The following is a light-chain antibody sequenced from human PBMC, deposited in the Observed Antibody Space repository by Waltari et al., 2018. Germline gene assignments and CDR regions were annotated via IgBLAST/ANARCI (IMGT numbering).Light chain of an antibody. CDR2: IHN. CDR1: TSNIGSST. CDR3: AAWDDSLNAWV. J-gene: IGLJ3*02. Sequence: QSVLTRPPSASGAPGQSVTISCSGSTSNIGSSTVNWYQQLPGTAPKLLISIHNERPSGVPDRFSGSTSGTSASLAISGLQSEDEADYYCAAWDDSLNAWVFGGGTKLTVL. V-gene: IGLV1-44*01.